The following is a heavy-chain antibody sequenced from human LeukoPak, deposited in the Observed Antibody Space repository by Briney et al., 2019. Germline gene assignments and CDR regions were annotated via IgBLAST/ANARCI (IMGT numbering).Heavy chain of an antibody. CDR1: GFTFRNSA. Sequence: PGGSLRLSCAASGFTFRNSAMSWVRQAPGTGLEWVSSIGGHVHSTYYADSVIGRFTISRDNAKNSLYLQMNSLRDEDTAVYYCAREDSSGYYSLDYWGQGTLVTVSS. J-gene: IGHJ4*02. V-gene: IGHV3-23*01. CDR3: AREDSSGYYSLDY. CDR2: IGGHVHST. D-gene: IGHD3-22*01.